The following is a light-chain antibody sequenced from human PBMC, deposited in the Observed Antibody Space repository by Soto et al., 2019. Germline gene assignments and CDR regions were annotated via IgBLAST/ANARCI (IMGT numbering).Light chain of an antibody. CDR2: DAS. J-gene: IGKJ5*01. CDR3: QQRNSCPPSTT. CDR1: QSVGGH. V-gene: IGKV3-11*01. Sequence: EIVLTQSPATLSLSPGERATLSCRASQSVGGHLAWYQQKPGHAPRRLIYDASDRATGIPARFSGSGSETDFTLNISSLEPDDFAVYDCQQRNSCPPSTTLGQGTRLEIK.